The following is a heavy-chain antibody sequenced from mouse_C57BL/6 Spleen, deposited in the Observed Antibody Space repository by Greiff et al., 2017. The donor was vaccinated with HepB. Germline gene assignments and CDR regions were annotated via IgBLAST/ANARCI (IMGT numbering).Heavy chain of an antibody. CDR2: ISYDGSN. J-gene: IGHJ1*03. D-gene: IGHD4-1*01. Sequence: EVQLVESGPGLVKPSQSLSLTCSVTGYSITSGYYWNWIRQFPGNKLEWMGYISYDGSNNYNPSLKNRISITRDTSKNQFFLKLNSVTTEDTATYYCARAETGNWYFDVWGTGTTVTVSS. CDR3: ARAETGNWYFDV. CDR1: GYSITSGYY. V-gene: IGHV3-6*01.